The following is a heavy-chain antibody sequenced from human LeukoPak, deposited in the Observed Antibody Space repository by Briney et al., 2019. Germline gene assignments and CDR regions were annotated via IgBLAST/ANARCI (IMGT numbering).Heavy chain of an antibody. Sequence: ASVKVSCKASGYTLTDYYMHWVRQAPGQGLEWMGRINPNSGGTNYAQKFQGRVTMTRDTSISTVYKELSRLRSDDTAVYYCARVGYYESSGYYEYWGQGTLVTVSS. CDR2: INPNSGGT. D-gene: IGHD3-22*01. V-gene: IGHV1-2*06. CDR1: GYTLTDYY. J-gene: IGHJ4*02. CDR3: ARVGYYESSGYYEY.